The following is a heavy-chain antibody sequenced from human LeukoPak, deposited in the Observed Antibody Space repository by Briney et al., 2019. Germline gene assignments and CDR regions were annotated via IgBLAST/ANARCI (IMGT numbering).Heavy chain of an antibody. V-gene: IGHV3-48*03. Sequence: GGSLRLSCAASGFTFSSYEMNWVRQAPGKGLGWVSYISSSGSTIYYADSVKGRFTISRDNAKNSLYLQMNSLRAEDTAVYYCARDARVGASFDYWGQGTLVTVSS. J-gene: IGHJ4*02. CDR1: GFTFSSYE. CDR3: ARDARVGASFDY. D-gene: IGHD1-26*01. CDR2: ISSSGSTI.